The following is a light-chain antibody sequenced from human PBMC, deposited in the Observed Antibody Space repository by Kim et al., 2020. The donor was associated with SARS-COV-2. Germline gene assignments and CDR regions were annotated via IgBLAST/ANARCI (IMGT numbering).Light chain of an antibody. V-gene: IGKV1-17*01. CDR3: LQHNSYPIT. J-gene: IGKJ5*01. Sequence: ASVGDRVPLTFRARQEIRDDMDGCRHSTGRAPTRLIYRAYILERGVPSRVSVSGSGTEFTLTITSLQPEDFATYFYLQHNSYPITFGQETRLEIK. CDR2: RAY. CDR1: QEIRDD.